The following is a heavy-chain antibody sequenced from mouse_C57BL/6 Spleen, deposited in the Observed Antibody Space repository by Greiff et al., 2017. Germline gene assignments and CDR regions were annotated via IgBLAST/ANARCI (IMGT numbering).Heavy chain of an antibody. CDR3: GGGWLPWYFDV. CDR2: IDPSDSYT. CDR1: GYTFTSYW. J-gene: IGHJ1*03. Sequence: QVQLKQPGAELVKPGASVKLSCKASGYTFTSYWMQWVKQRPGQGLEWIGEIDPSDSYTNYTQKFKGKATLTVDTSSSTAYMQLSSLTSEDSAVYYCGGGWLPWYFDVWGTGTTVTVSS. V-gene: IGHV1-50*01. D-gene: IGHD2-3*01.